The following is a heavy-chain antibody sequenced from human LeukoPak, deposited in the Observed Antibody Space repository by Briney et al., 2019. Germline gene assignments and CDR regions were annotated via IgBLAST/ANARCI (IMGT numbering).Heavy chain of an antibody. CDR2: ISASGGST. CDR3: AKEGIWLGQFAFDS. Sequence: HPGGSLRLSCPASGFTFSTYVMTWVRQAPGKGLEWVSDISASGGSTYYADSVKGRFTISRDNSKNTLYLQMNSLRVEDTAVYYCAKEGIWLGQFAFDSWGQGALVTVSS. V-gene: IGHV3-23*01. D-gene: IGHD3-10*01. J-gene: IGHJ4*02. CDR1: GFTFSTYV.